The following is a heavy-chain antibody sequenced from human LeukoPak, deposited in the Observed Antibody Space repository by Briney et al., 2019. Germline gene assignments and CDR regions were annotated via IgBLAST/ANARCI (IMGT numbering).Heavy chain of an antibody. J-gene: IGHJ3*02. CDR1: GFTFDDYA. V-gene: IGHV3-9*03. CDR2: ISWNSGSI. CDR3: AKAWRILEWFDAFDI. D-gene: IGHD3-3*01. Sequence: GGSLRLSCAASGFTFDDYAMHWVRQAPGKGLEWVSGISWNSGSIGYADSVKGRFTISRDNAKNSLYLQMNSLRAEDMALYYCAKAWRILEWFDAFDIWGQGTMVTVSS.